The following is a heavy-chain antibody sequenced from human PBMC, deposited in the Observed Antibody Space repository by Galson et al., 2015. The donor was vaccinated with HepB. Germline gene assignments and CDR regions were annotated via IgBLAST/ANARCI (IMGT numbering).Heavy chain of an antibody. CDR3: AREYCSSTSCYVVRWFDP. CDR1: GGSFSGYY. J-gene: IGHJ5*02. V-gene: IGHV4-34*01. D-gene: IGHD2-2*01. Sequence: ETLSLTCAVYGGSFSGYYWSWIRQPPGKGLEWIGEINHSGSTNYNPSLKSRVTISVDTSKNQFSLKLSSVTAADTAVYYCAREYCSSTSCYVVRWFDPWGQGTLVTVSS. CDR2: INHSGST.